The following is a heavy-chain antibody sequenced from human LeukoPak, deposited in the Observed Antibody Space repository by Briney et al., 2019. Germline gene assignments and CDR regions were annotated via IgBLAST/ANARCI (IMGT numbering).Heavy chain of an antibody. CDR2: VSYDGSKK. V-gene: IGHV3-30*18. D-gene: IGHD3-10*01. Sequence: QPGGSLRLSCAASGFTFSTYAMHWVRQAPGKGLEWVAVVSYDGSKKYYADSVKGRFTISRDNSKNTLYVQMNTLRAEDTAVYYCAKDRNYYGSGSYYSPDYWGQGTLVIVSS. CDR3: AKDRNYYGSGSYYSPDY. J-gene: IGHJ4*02. CDR1: GFTFSTYA.